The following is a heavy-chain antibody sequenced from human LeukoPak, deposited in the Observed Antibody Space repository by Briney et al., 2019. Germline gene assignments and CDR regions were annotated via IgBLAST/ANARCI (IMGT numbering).Heavy chain of an antibody. D-gene: IGHD2-2*01. CDR2: MNPNSGNT. CDR3: ARVSHSCSTSCYGQNWFDP. Sequence: ASVKVSCKASGYTFTRYDINWERQATGQGLEWMGWMNPNSGNTGYAQKFQGRVTMTRNTSISTAYMELSSLRPEDTAVYYCARVSHSCSTSCYGQNWFDPWGQGTLVTVSS. J-gene: IGHJ5*02. V-gene: IGHV1-8*01. CDR1: GYTFTRYD.